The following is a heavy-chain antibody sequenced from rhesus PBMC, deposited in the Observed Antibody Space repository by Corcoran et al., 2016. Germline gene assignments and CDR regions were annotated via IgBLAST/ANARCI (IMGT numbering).Heavy chain of an antibody. CDR3: ARRSSNYDY. D-gene: IGHD6-43*01. CDR1: GCSISSDY. J-gene: IGHJ4*01. V-gene: IGHV4S11*01. Sequence: QVPLQESGPGLVNPLETLSLTCAVSGCSISSDYWSWIRQPPGKGLEWIGYLYGSGSSTNYNPSRKSRVTLSVDTSKNQFSLKLSSLTAADTAVYYCARRSSNYDYWGQGVLVTVSS. CDR2: LYGSGSST.